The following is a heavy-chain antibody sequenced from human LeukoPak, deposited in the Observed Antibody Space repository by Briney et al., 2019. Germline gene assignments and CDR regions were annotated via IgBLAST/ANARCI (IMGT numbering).Heavy chain of an antibody. CDR3: ARDRNWVFDC. D-gene: IGHD7-27*01. Sequence: GGSLRLSCAASGFTFSSYAMSWVRQAPGKGLERVASIKQDGSEKYYVDSVKGRFTISRDNAKNSLYLQMNSLRAEDTAVYYCARDRNWVFDCWGQGTLVTVSS. CDR2: IKQDGSEK. J-gene: IGHJ4*02. CDR1: GFTFSSYA. V-gene: IGHV3-7*01.